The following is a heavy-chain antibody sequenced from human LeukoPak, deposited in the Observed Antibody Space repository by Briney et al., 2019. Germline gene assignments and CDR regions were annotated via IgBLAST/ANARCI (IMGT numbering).Heavy chain of an antibody. CDR2: IRYDGSNK. J-gene: IGHJ4*02. CDR3: ARDVDFYASGSYSDY. D-gene: IGHD3-10*01. V-gene: IGHV3-30*02. CDR1: GFTFSSYG. Sequence: GGSLRLSCAASGFTFSSYGMHWVRQAPGKGLEWVAFIRYDGSNKYYADSVKGRFTISRDNSKNTLFLQMNGLRAEVTALYFCARDVDFYASGSYSDYWGQGTLVTVSS.